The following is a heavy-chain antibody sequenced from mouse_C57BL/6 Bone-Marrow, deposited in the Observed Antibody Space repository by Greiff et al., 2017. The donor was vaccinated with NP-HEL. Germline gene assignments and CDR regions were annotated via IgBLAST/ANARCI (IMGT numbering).Heavy chain of an antibody. Sequence: QVQLQQSGAELVMPGASVKLSCKASGYTFTSYWMHWVKQRPGQGLEWIGEIDPSDSYTNYNQKFKGKSTLTVDKSSSTAYMQLSSLTSEDSAVYYCARGEYYFDYWGQGTTLTVSS. CDR1: GYTFTSYW. V-gene: IGHV1-69*01. CDR3: ARGEYYFDY. J-gene: IGHJ2*01. CDR2: IDPSDSYT.